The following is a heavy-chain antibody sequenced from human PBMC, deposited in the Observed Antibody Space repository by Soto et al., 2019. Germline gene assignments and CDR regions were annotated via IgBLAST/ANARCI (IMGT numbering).Heavy chain of an antibody. J-gene: IGHJ6*02. V-gene: IGHV1-69*13. D-gene: IGHD3-10*01. CDR2: IIPIFGTA. Sequence: ASVKVSCKASGGTFSSYAISWVRQAPGQGLEWMGGIIPIFGTANYAQKFQGRVTITADESTSTAYMELSSLRSEDTAVYYCARGDEGSGSYYPYYYYYGMDVWGQGTTVTVSS. CDR1: GGTFSSYA. CDR3: ARGDEGSGSYYPYYYYYGMDV.